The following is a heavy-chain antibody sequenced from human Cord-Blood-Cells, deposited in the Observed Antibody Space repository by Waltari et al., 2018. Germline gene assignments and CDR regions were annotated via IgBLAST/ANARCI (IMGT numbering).Heavy chain of an antibody. D-gene: IGHD3-3*01. J-gene: IGHJ3*02. V-gene: IGHV1-2*06. Sequence: QVQLVQSGAEVKKPGASVKVSCKASGYTFTGYYMHWVRQAPGQGLEWMGRSNPNSGGTNYAQKFQGRVTITRDTSISTAYMELSRLRSDDTAVYYCARDRYDFWSGYDAFDIWGQGTMVTVSS. CDR2: SNPNSGGT. CDR1: GYTFTGYY. CDR3: ARDRYDFWSGYDAFDI.